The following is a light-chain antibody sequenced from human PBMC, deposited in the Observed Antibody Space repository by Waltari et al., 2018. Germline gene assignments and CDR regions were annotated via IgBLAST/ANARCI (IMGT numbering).Light chain of an antibody. J-gene: IGKJ4*01. CDR1: QTITNNY. Sequence: EIVLTQSPGTLSLSPGERVPLSCKASQTITNNYLAWYQQKPGQPPRLFIYGASIRATGIPDRFSGSGSGTDFTLTISRLEPEDFAVYYCQQYGTSPLLTFGGGTKVEIK. V-gene: IGKV3-20*01. CDR3: QQYGTSPLLT. CDR2: GAS.